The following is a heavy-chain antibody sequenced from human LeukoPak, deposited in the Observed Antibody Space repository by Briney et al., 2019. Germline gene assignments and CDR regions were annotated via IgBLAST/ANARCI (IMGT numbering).Heavy chain of an antibody. CDR2: ISYDGSIK. CDR1: GFTLTSYA. V-gene: IGHV3-30-3*01. Sequence: GGSLRLSCAASGFTLTSYAMHWVRQAPGKGLEWVAVISYDGSIKYYADSVKGRFTISRDNSETTLYLQMNSLGAEDTAVYYCARGSSGYSYYFDYWGQGTLVSVSS. J-gene: IGHJ4*02. D-gene: IGHD3-22*01. CDR3: ARGSSGYSYYFDY.